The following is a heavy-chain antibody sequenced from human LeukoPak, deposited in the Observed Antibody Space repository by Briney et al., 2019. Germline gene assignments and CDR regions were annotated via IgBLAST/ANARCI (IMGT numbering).Heavy chain of an antibody. V-gene: IGHV1-2*02. CDR3: ARGKGYSYGFDY. CDR2: INPNSGGT. Sequence: ASVEVSCKASGYTFTGYYMHWVRQAPGQGLEWMGWINPNSGGTNYAQKFQGRVTMTRDTSISTAYMELSRLRSDDTAVYYCARGKGYSYGFDYWGQGTLVTVSS. D-gene: IGHD5-18*01. CDR1: GYTFTGYY. J-gene: IGHJ4*02.